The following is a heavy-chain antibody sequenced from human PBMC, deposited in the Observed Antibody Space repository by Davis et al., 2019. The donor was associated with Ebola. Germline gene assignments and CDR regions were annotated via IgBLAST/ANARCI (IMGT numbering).Heavy chain of an antibody. Sequence: PGGSLRLSCAASGFTFSSYSMNWVRQAPGKGLEWVSSISSSSSYIYYADSVKGRFTISRDNAKNSLYLQMNSLRAEDTAVYYCARCSGGSCYLWFDPWGQGTLVTVSS. CDR1: GFTFSSYS. CDR3: ARCSGGSCYLWFDP. D-gene: IGHD2-15*01. J-gene: IGHJ5*02. V-gene: IGHV3-21*01. CDR2: ISSSSSYI.